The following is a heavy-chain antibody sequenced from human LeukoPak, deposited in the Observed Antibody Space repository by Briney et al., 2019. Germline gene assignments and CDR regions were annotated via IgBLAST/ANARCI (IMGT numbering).Heavy chain of an antibody. CDR1: GFTFDRHS. CDR2: IGWDGTNI. J-gene: IGHJ6*02. D-gene: IGHD3-3*01. CDR3: TKDMEWGMDV. V-gene: IGHV3-43*01. Sequence: EGSLRLSCAASGFTFDRHSMHWVRQPPGKGPEWVSLIGWDGTNIDYADSVKGRFTISRDNSKNFVYLQMHSLRTEDTALYYCTKDMEWGMDVWGQGTTVIVSS.